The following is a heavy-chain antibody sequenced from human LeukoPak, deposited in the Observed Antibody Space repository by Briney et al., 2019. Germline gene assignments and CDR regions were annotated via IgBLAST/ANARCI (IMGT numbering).Heavy chain of an antibody. D-gene: IGHD4-17*01. J-gene: IGHJ6*03. CDR3: ARGQTTVTSDYYYYMDV. V-gene: IGHV1-69*13. Sequence: SVKVSCKASGYTFTGYYMHWVRQAPGQGLEWMGGIIPIFGTANYAQKFQGRVTITADESTSTAYMELSSLRSEDTAVYYCARGQTTVTSDYYYYMDVWGKGTTVTISS. CDR2: IIPIFGTA. CDR1: GYTFTGYY.